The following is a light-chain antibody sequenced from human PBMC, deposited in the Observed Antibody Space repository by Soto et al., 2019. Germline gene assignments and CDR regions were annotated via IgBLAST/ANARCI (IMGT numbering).Light chain of an antibody. V-gene: IGLV2-14*03. CDR1: SGDVGGYNY. CDR2: DVS. CDR3: CSYTSSSPRV. J-gene: IGLJ1*01. Sequence: QSVLTQPASVSGSPGQSIAISCAGTSGDVGGYNYVSWYQQHPGKAPKLMIYDVSNRPSGVSDRFSGSKSGNTASLTISGLQAEDEADYYCCSYTSSSPRVFGTGTKVTVL.